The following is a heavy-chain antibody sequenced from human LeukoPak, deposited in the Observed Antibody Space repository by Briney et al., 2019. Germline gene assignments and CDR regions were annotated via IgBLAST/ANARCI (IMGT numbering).Heavy chain of an antibody. J-gene: IGHJ5*02. D-gene: IGHD2-21*02. CDR2: INPTGGST. CDR3: ARVRVRGDYWFDP. Sequence: ASVKVSCKASGYTFPSYFMHWVRQAPGQGLEWMGIINPTGGSTTYAQKFQGRVTMTRDTSTSTVYMELSSLGSDDTAVYYCARVRVRGDYWFDPWGQGTLVTVSS. CDR1: GYTFPSYF. V-gene: IGHV1-46*01.